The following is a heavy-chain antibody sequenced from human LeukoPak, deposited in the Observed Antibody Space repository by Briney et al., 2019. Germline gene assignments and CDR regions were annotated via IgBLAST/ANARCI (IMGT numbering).Heavy chain of an antibody. V-gene: IGHV4-59*01. D-gene: IGHD6-19*01. CDR2: IYYSGST. Sequence: SETLSLTCTVSGGSISSYYWSWIRQPPWKGLEWIGYIYYSGSTNYNPSLKSRVTISVDTSKNQFSLKLSSVTAADTAVYYCARDPGSGWYYFDYWGQGTLVTVSS. J-gene: IGHJ4*02. CDR3: ARDPGSGWYYFDY. CDR1: GGSISSYY.